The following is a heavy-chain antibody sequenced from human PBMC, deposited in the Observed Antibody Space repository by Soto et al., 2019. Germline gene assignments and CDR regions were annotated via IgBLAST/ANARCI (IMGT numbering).Heavy chain of an antibody. Sequence: EVQLVESGGRLVQPGRSLRLSCVGTGLNFDNFAMHWVRQAPGKGLEWVSGITWNSRVLAYADSVKGRFTISRDNARNSLYLQMDSLRDEDTALYYCAKGRYDFWSPYYFDSWGQGTLVTVSS. J-gene: IGHJ4*02. D-gene: IGHD3-3*01. CDR2: ITWNSRVL. CDR3: AKGRYDFWSPYYFDS. CDR1: GLNFDNFA. V-gene: IGHV3-9*01.